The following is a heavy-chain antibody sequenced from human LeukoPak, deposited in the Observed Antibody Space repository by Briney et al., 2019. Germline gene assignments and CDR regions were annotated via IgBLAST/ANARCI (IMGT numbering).Heavy chain of an antibody. V-gene: IGHV3-49*04. J-gene: IGHJ4*02. D-gene: IGHD3-10*01. Sequence: GGSLRLSCTASGFTFGDYAMSWVRQAPGKGLEWVGFIRSKAYGGTTEYAASVKGRFTISRDDSKSIAYLQMNSLKTEDTAVYYCTLIRGSMVRGYVTDYWGQGTLVTVSS. CDR2: IRSKAYGGTT. CDR3: TLIRGSMVRGYVTDY. CDR1: GFTFGDYA.